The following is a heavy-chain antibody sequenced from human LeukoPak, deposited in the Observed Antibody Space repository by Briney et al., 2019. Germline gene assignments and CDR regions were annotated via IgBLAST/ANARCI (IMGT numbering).Heavy chain of an antibody. D-gene: IGHD1-26*01. Sequence: PGGSLRLSCVASGFTFNSYWMHWVRQAPGKGLVWVSRINSDGSSTSHADSVKGRFTISRDNAKNTLYLQMNSLRAEDTAVYYCARGSGSRYYYYYMDVWGKGTTVTISS. CDR2: INSDGSST. V-gene: IGHV3-74*01. CDR1: GFTFNSYW. CDR3: ARGSGSRYYYYYMDV. J-gene: IGHJ6*03.